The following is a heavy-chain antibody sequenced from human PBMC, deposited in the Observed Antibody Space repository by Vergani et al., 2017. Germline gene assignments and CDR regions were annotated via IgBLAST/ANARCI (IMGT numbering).Heavy chain of an antibody. CDR2: ISGSGSSI. CDR1: GFSFSNYY. Sequence: QVQLVESGGGLVKPGGSLRLSCAASGFSFSNYYMTWIRQAPGKGLEWVSYISGSGSSIFYADSVKGRFTISRDNSYNSLYLQMNSLRAEDTAVYYCARAAILVSGGGGTLDLWGQGTMVTLSP. D-gene: IGHD2-8*02. J-gene: IGHJ3*01. CDR3: ARAAILVSGGGGTLDL. V-gene: IGHV3-11*04.